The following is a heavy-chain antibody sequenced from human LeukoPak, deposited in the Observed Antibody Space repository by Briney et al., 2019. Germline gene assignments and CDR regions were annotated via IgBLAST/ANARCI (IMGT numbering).Heavy chain of an antibody. CDR1: GVTFSSYG. CDR2: VWYDGSNK. CDR3: ARDPGLGYFDY. V-gene: IGHV3-33*01. J-gene: IGHJ4*02. D-gene: IGHD3/OR15-3a*01. Sequence: PGGSLRLSCAASGVTFSSYGMHWVRQAPGKGREWVAVVWYDGSNKYYADSVKGRFTISRDNSKNTLYLQMNSLRAEDTAVYYCARDPGLGYFDYWGQGTLVTVSS.